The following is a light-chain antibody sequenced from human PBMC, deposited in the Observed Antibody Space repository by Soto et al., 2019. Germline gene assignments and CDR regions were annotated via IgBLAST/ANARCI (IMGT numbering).Light chain of an antibody. CDR3: QHYSNWPPT. Sequence: EVVMTQSPATLSVSPGERVTLSCRASESVHRNLAWYQQKPGQGPSLLIYYASTRATGLPDRFTGSGSGTEFTLTISSLQSEDFVVYHCQHYSNWPPTFGPGTKVEIK. CDR1: ESVHRN. J-gene: IGKJ3*01. CDR2: YAS. V-gene: IGKV3-15*01.